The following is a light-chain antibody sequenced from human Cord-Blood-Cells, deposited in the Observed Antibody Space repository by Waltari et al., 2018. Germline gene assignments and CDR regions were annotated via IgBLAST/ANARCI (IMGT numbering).Light chain of an antibody. CDR3: QSADSSGTYYV. V-gene: IGLV3-25*03. Sequence: SYELTQPPSVSVSPGQTARITCSGDALPTQYAYWYQQKPGQAPVRVIYKDSERPSGIPERFSGSSSGTTVTLTISGVQAEDEADYYCQSADSSGTYYVFGTGTKVTVL. J-gene: IGLJ1*01. CDR2: KDS. CDR1: ALPTQY.